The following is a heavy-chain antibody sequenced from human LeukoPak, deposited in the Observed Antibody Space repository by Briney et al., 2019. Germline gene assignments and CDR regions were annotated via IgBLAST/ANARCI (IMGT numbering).Heavy chain of an antibody. V-gene: IGHV1-8*02. CDR2: MNPNSGNT. CDR3: ARGLGLPLGIVGATLYYFDY. Sequence: ASVKVSCKASGGTFSSYAISWVRQAPGQGLEWMGWMNPNSGNTGYAQKFQGRVTMTRNTSISTAYMELSSLRSEDTAVYYCARGLGLPLGIVGATLYYFDYWGQGTLVTVSS. J-gene: IGHJ4*02. CDR1: GGTFSSYA. D-gene: IGHD1-26*01.